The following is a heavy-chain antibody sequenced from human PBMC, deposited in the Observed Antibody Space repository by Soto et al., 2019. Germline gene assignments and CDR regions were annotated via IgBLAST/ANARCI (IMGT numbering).Heavy chain of an antibody. J-gene: IGHJ6*02. CDR3: ARDLLFNLLYAMDV. CDR2: ISGSGGST. V-gene: IGHV3-23*01. D-gene: IGHD3-3*01. CDR1: GFTFSNSA. Sequence: PGGSLRLSCVASGFTFSNSAMNWVRQAPGKGLEWVSGISGSGGSTYYAASVKGRFTISRDNSKNTLYLQMNSLRAEDTAVYYCARDLLFNLLYAMDVWGQGTTVTVSS.